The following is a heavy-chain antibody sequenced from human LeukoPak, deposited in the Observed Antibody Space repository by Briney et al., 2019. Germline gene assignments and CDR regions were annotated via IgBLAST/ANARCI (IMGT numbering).Heavy chain of an antibody. CDR3: ASQTGGGWSQTLGYYYYYMDV. CDR1: GYTFISYG. V-gene: IGHV1-18*01. J-gene: IGHJ6*03. D-gene: IGHD6-19*01. CDR2: ISAYNGNT. Sequence: GASVKVSCKASGYTFISYGISWVRQAPGQGLEWMGWISAYNGNTNYAQKLQGRVTMTTDTSTSTAYMEVRSLRSDDTAVYYCASQTGGGWSQTLGYYYYYMDVWGKGTTVTVSS.